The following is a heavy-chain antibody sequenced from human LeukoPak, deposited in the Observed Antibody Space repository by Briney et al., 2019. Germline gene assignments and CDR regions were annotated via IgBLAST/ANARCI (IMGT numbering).Heavy chain of an antibody. J-gene: IGHJ3*02. CDR2: IGTAGDT. Sequence: GGSLRLSCAASGFTFSSYDMHWVRQATGKGLEWVSAIGTAGDTYYPGSVKGRFTISRENAKNSLYLQMNSLRAGDTAVYYCARGDDSSGYPSIWGQGTMVTVSS. CDR3: ARGDDSSGYPSI. V-gene: IGHV3-13*01. D-gene: IGHD3-22*01. CDR1: GFTFSSYD.